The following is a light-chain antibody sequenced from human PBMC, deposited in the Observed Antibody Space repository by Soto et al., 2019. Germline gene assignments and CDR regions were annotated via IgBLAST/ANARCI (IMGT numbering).Light chain of an antibody. CDR3: SVWDDSLNGWV. CDR2: SNN. Sequence: QSVLTQPPSASGTPGQRVTISCSGSNSNIGSHTVNWYQQLPGTAPKLLMYSNNQRPSGVPDRFSGSKSGTSASLAISGLQSEDEVDYYCSVWDDSLNGWVFGGGTKLTVL. CDR1: NSNIGSHT. V-gene: IGLV1-44*01. J-gene: IGLJ3*02.